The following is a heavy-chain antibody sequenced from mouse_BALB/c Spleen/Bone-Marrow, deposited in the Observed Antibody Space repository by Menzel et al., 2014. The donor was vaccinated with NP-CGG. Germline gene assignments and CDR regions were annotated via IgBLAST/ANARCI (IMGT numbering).Heavy chain of an antibody. CDR1: GFSLTSYG. Sequence: QVQLKESGPGLVQPSQSLSITCTVSGFSLTSYGVHWVRQSPGKGLEWLGVIWSGGSTDYNAAFISRLSISKDNSKSQVFFKMNSLQANDTAKYYCARGEVRPFDYWGQGTTLTVSS. D-gene: IGHD2-14*01. CDR3: ARGEVRPFDY. CDR2: IWSGGST. V-gene: IGHV2-2*02. J-gene: IGHJ2*01.